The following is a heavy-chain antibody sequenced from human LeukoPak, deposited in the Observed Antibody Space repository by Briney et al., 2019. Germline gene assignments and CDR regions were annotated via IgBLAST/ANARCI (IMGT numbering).Heavy chain of an antibody. CDR2: ISSSSSYI. V-gene: IGHV3-21*01. J-gene: IGHJ6*02. Sequence: GGSLRLSCAASGFTFSSYEMNWVRQAPGKGLEWVSSISSSSSYIYYADSVKGRFTISRDNAKNSLYLQMNSLRAEDTAVYYCARVISGSYGMDVWGQGTTVTVSS. CDR1: GFTFSSYE. D-gene: IGHD1-26*01. CDR3: ARVISGSYGMDV.